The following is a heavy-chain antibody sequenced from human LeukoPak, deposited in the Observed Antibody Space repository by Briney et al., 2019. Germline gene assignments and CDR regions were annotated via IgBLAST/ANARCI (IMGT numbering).Heavy chain of an antibody. Sequence: SETLSLTCTVSGGSISSGGYYWSWIRQHPGKGLEWIGYIYYSGSTYYNPSLKSRVTISVDTSKNQFSLKPSSVTAAGTAVYYCARVSVATTGDNWFDPWGQGTLVTVSS. CDR3: ARVSVATTGDNWFDP. CDR1: GGSISSGGYY. CDR2: IYYSGST. J-gene: IGHJ5*02. V-gene: IGHV4-31*03. D-gene: IGHD5-12*01.